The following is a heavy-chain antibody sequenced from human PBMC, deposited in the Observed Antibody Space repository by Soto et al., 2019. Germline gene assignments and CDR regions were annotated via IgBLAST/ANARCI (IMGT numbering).Heavy chain of an antibody. CDR1: GNTLSSYT. CDR3: ARGYQPMLPFDY. Sequence: QVQLVQSGAEVKKPGSSVKVSCKASGNTLSSYTFTWVRQAPGKGFELLGGIIPILGTTDYAQKFQGRVTITADESTTTVYMELSGLTSEATAMYYCARGYQPMLPFDYWGQGTLVTVSS. CDR2: IIPILGTT. V-gene: IGHV1-69*01. D-gene: IGHD2-2*01. J-gene: IGHJ4*02.